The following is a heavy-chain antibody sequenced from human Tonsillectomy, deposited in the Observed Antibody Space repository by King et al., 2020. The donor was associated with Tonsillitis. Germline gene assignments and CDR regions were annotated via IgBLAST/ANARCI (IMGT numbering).Heavy chain of an antibody. Sequence: VQLQESGPGLVKPSETLSLTCVVSGYSVTSGYFWGWIRQPPGEGLEWIGSIHHSGSTHYNPSLKSRVTKSGDPPNNQFSLELTSVTAADTAVYYCAREPDGSGYPREYWGQGTLVTVSS. J-gene: IGHJ4*02. CDR3: AREPDGSGYPREY. CDR1: GYSVTSGYF. CDR2: IHHSGST. D-gene: IGHD3-22*01. V-gene: IGHV4-38-2*01.